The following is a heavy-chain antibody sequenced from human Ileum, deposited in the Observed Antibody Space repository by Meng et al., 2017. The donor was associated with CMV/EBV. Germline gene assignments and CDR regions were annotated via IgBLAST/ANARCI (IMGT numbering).Heavy chain of an antibody. V-gene: IGHV4-34*01. J-gene: IGHJ4*02. Sequence: SGPSVTVFCTCDGYGGAICGISWRRLRQPQGNGLKWLGEINNGRTNNYNPSLKSGVTISVKSANTPYSLIVSSVTDEDTAVYYCARFPFSSTWFGETYDYWGQGVLVTVSS. CDR3: ARFPFSSTWFGETYDY. CDR2: INNGRTN. D-gene: IGHD3-10*01. CDR1: GGAICGIS.